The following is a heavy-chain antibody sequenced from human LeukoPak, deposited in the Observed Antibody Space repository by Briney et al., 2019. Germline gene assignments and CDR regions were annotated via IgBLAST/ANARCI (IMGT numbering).Heavy chain of an antibody. V-gene: IGHV3-53*01. CDR2: IYSGGST. D-gene: IGHD3-22*01. J-gene: IGHJ3*02. Sequence: GGSLRLSCAASGFTVSSNYMSWVRQAPGKGLEWVSVIYSGGSTYYADSVKGRFTISRDNSKNTLYLQMDSLRAEDTAVYYCARDGFSSGYPYDAFDIWGQGTMVTVSS. CDR1: GFTVSSNY. CDR3: ARDGFSSGYPYDAFDI.